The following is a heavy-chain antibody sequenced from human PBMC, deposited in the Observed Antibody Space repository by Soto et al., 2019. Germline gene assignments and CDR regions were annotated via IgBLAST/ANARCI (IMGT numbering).Heavy chain of an antibody. CDR3: AKDQVWSYFGY. J-gene: IGHJ4*02. CDR1: GFTFSSYA. D-gene: IGHD2-15*01. V-gene: IGHV3-23*01. CDR2: ISGSGGST. Sequence: GGSLSLSCAASGFTFSSYAMSWVRQAPGKGLEWVSAISGSGGSTYYADSVKGRFTISIDNSKNTLYLQMNSLRAEDTAVYYCAKDQVWSYFGYWGQGTLVTVSS.